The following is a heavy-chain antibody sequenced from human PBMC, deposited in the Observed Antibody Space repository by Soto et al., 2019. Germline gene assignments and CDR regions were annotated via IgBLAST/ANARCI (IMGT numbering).Heavy chain of an antibody. J-gene: IGHJ3*01. CDR1: GGSISNDY. CDR2: IYKGGSI. Sequence: SETLSLTCRVSGGSISNDYWTWIRQPPGKGLEWIGYIYKGGSINYNPSLKSRVTISVDTSNNQFSLKLSSVTAADTAVYYCARPTKGGAFDLWGQGTMVT. V-gene: IGHV4-4*09. CDR3: ARPTKGGAFDL.